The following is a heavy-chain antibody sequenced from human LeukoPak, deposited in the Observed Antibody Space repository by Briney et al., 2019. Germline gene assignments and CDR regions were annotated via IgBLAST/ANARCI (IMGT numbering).Heavy chain of an antibody. D-gene: IGHD5-18*01. CDR2: IYYSGGT. J-gene: IGHJ4*02. V-gene: IGHV4-59*08. Sequence: PSETLSLTCTVSGGSISSYYWSWIRQPPGKGLEWIGYIYYSGGTNYNPSLKSRVTISVDTSKNQFSLKLSSVTAADTAVYYCARLPGYSYGLYYFDYWGQGTLVTVSS. CDR3: ARLPGYSYGLYYFDY. CDR1: GGSISSYY.